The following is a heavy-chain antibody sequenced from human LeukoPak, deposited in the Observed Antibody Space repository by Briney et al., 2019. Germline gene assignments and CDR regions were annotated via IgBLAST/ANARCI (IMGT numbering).Heavy chain of an antibody. CDR2: ISSTSSYI. J-gene: IGHJ4*02. D-gene: IGHD1-14*01. CDR1: GFTFSSY. Sequence: TGGSLRLSCAASGFTFSSYMNWVRQAPGTGLEWVSSISSTSSYIYYADSVKGRFTISRDNAKNSLYLQTNSLRADDTAVYYCARDHAALRYYFDYWGQGTLITVSS. CDR3: ARDHAALRYYFDY. V-gene: IGHV3-21*01.